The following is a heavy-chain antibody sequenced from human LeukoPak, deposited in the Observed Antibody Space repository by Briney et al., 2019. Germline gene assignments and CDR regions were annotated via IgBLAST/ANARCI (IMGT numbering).Heavy chain of an antibody. CDR1: GFTFSSYG. CDR2: ISYDGSNK. CDR3: AKHSSSWKGGDY. V-gene: IGHV3-30*18. J-gene: IGHJ4*02. Sequence: GGSLRLSCAASGFTFSSYGMHWVRQAPGKGLEWVAVISYDGSNKYYADSVKGRFTISRDNSKNTLYLQMNSLRAEDTAVCYCAKHSSSWKGGDYWGQGTLVTVSS. D-gene: IGHD6-13*01.